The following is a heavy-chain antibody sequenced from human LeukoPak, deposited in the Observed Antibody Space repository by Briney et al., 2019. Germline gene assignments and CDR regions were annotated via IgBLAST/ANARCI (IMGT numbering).Heavy chain of an antibody. J-gene: IGHJ6*03. D-gene: IGHD5-18*01. CDR2: ITTSSDI. CDR3: ARDDFGVELVDTTMVRHYYMDV. V-gene: IGHV3-69-1*01. CDR1: EFTFSDYN. Sequence: GGSLRLSCAALEFTFSDYNMNWVRQAPGKGLEWVSSITTSSDISYADSVKGRFTISRDNAKNSLYLQMNSLRAEDTAVYYCARDDFGVELVDTTMVRHYYMDVWGRGTTVTVSS.